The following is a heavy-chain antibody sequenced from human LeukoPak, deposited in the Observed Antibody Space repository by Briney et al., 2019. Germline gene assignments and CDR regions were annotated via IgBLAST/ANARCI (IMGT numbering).Heavy chain of an antibody. CDR1: GYSFTSYW. J-gene: IGHJ4*02. Sequence: GESLKISCKGSGYSFTSYWIAWVRQRPGKGLEWMGIIYPGDSDTRYSPSFQGQVTISADKSINTAYLQWSSLEASDTAMYYCARRAADEPDYWGQRTLVTVSS. CDR3: ARRAADEPDY. D-gene: IGHD1-14*01. V-gene: IGHV5-51*01. CDR2: IYPGDSDT.